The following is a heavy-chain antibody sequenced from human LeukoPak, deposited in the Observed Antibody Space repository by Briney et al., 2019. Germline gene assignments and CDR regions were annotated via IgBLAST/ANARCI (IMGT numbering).Heavy chain of an antibody. D-gene: IGHD1-26*01. Sequence: GGSLRLSCAASGFPFSSYEMNWVRQAPGKGLEWVSYISSSGRTIYYADSVKGRFTISRDNAKNSLFLQMNSLRAEDTAVYYCARLMWELPPHYYYMDVWGKGTTVTISS. CDR1: GFPFSSYE. CDR3: ARLMWELPPHYYYMDV. V-gene: IGHV3-48*03. J-gene: IGHJ6*03. CDR2: ISSSGRTI.